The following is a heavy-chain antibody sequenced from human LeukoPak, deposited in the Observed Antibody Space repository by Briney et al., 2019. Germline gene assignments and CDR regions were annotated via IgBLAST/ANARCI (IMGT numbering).Heavy chain of an antibody. V-gene: IGHV1-18*01. D-gene: IGHD4-17*01. Sequence: ASVKVSCKASGYTFTSYGISWVRQAPGQALDGMGWISAYNGSTNYAQKLQGRVTMTTDTSTSTDYIELRSMRSDDPAVYYCARDDYGDHVYGVPYYYGMDVWGQGTTVTVSS. CDR1: GYTFTSYG. J-gene: IGHJ6*02. CDR3: ARDDYGDHVYGVPYYYGMDV. CDR2: ISAYNGST.